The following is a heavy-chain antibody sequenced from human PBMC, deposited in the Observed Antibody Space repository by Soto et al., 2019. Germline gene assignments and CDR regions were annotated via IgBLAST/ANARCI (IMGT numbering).Heavy chain of an antibody. V-gene: IGHV1-3*01. CDR3: AKADSNYAGRFSYYYMDV. J-gene: IGHJ6*03. CDR2: INAYNGNT. Sequence: ASVKVSCKASGYTFTSYAMHWVRQAPGQRLEWMGWINAYNGNTKYPQKFQSKVTMTTDTFTSTAYMELRSLRSDDTAVYYCAKADSNYAGRFSYYYMDVWGNGTLVTV. CDR1: GYTFTSYA. D-gene: IGHD4-4*01.